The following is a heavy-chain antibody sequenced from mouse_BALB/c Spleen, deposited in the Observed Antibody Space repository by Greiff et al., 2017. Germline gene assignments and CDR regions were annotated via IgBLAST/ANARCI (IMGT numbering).Heavy chain of an antibody. J-gene: IGHJ3*01. CDR3: ARGITTGVFAY. V-gene: IGHV1S81*02. CDR2: INPSNGRT. Sequence: VQLQQSGAELVKPGASVKLSCKASGYTFTSYWMHWVKQRPGQGLEWIGEINPSNGRTNYNEKFKSKATLTVDKSSSTAYMQLSSLTSEDSAVYYCARGITTGVFAYWGQGTLVTVSA. CDR1: GYTFTSYW. D-gene: IGHD2-4*01.